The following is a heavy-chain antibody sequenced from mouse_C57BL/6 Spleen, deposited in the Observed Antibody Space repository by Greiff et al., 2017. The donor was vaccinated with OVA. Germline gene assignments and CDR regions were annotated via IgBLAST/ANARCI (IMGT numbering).Heavy chain of an antibody. V-gene: IGHV1-53*01. CDR2: INPSSGGT. J-gene: IGHJ4*01. CDR1: GYTFTSYW. CDR3: GRKEKVRAMDY. Sequence: QVQLQQPGTDLVKPGASVKLSCKASGYTFTSYWMHWVQQRPGQGLEWIGNINPSSGGTNYNEKFKSKATLTVDKSSSTAYMQLSSLTSDDAAVYYCGRKEKVRAMDYWGQGTTVTGSS. D-gene: IGHD2-14*01.